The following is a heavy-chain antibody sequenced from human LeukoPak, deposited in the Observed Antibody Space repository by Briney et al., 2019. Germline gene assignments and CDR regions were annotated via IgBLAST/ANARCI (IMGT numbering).Heavy chain of an antibody. Sequence: ASVKVSXKASGYTFSSYGISWVRQAPGQGLEWMGWISANHGNANYAQKLQGRVTMTTDTSTSTAYMELRSLRSDDTAVYYCSRDRITMVQGVIRNDAFDTWGQGTMVTVSS. J-gene: IGHJ3*02. D-gene: IGHD3-10*01. CDR3: SRDRITMVQGVIRNDAFDT. CDR1: GYTFSSYG. CDR2: ISANHGNA. V-gene: IGHV1-18*01.